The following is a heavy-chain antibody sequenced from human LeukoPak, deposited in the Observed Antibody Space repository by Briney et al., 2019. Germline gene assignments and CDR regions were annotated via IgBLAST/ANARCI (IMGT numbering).Heavy chain of an antibody. V-gene: IGHV3-7*02. CDR1: EFTFSGYW. Sequence: GGSLRLSCAASEFTFSGYWMSWFRQAPGKGLEWVATIKQDGSETDYVDSVKGRLTISRDNAKNSLYLQMNSLRIEDTAVYYCARAQWRRPDYWGQGTLVTVSS. CDR2: IKQDGSET. CDR3: ARAQWRRPDY. D-gene: IGHD5-12*01. J-gene: IGHJ4*02.